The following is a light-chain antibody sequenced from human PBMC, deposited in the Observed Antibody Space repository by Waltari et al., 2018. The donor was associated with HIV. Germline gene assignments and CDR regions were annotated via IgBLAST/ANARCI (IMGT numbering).Light chain of an antibody. Sequence: QSVLMQPPSVSAAPGQKVTISCSGSSSNIEKNFVSWYQHLPRTAPRLIIFDNNKRPSGIPERFSASKSGTSATLDITGLQTGDEADYYCATWDTGLSAGVFGGGTQVTVL. CDR2: DNN. V-gene: IGLV1-51*01. J-gene: IGLJ2*01. CDR1: SSNIEKNF. CDR3: ATWDTGLSAGV.